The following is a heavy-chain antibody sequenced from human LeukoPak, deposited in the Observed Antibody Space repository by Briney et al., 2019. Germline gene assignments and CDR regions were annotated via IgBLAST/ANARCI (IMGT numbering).Heavy chain of an antibody. CDR3: ARARPSRSPYFDS. Sequence: SETLSLTCTVSGGSIISYYWSWIRQPAGKGLEWIGRIHTSVSTNYNPSFKSRVTMSLDTSKNQFSLKLRSVTAADTAVYYCARARPSRSPYFDSWGQGTLVTVSS. CDR2: IHTSVST. CDR1: GGSIISYY. V-gene: IGHV4-4*07. J-gene: IGHJ4*02. D-gene: IGHD3-16*01.